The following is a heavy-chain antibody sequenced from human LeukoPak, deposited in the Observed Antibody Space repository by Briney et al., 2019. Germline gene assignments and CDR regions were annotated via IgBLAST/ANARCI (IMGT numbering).Heavy chain of an antibody. CDR2: INSDGSSI. J-gene: IGHJ4*02. CDR3: ARMAAVAGTNY. CDR1: GFNFSSYW. Sequence: GGSLRLSCAASGFNFSSYWMHWVRQAPGKGLVWVSRINSDGSSITYADSVKGRFTLSRDNAKNKLYLQMNSLRAEDTAVYYCARMAAVAGTNYWGQGSLVNVSS. D-gene: IGHD6-19*01. V-gene: IGHV3-74*03.